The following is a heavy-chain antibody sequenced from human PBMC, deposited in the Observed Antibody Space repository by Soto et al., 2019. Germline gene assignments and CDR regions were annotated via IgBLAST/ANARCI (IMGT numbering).Heavy chain of an antibody. CDR2: IYTDGSR. CDR1: GFTVSSNY. V-gene: IGHV3-66*01. D-gene: IGHD2-21*01. Sequence: EVQLVESGGGLVQPGGSLRLTCAASGFTVSSNYMSWVRQAPGKGLEWVSIIYTDGSRYYEDSVKGRFTLSRDDSKNTRYLQINSLRVEDTAVYYCASRINSYGAYYFWGQGTLVTVSS. CDR3: ASRINSYGAYYF. J-gene: IGHJ4*02.